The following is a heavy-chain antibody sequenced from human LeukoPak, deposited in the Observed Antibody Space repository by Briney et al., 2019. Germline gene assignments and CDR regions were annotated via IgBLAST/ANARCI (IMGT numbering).Heavy chain of an antibody. CDR1: GFTFSSYW. V-gene: IGHV3-7*01. CDR2: IKQDGSEK. Sequence: GGSLRLSCAASGFTFSSYWMSWVRQAPGKGLEWVANIKQDGSEKYYVDSVKGRFTISRDNAKKSLYLEMNSLRAEDTAVYYCARGASGIQIWFFDPWGEGTLVTVSS. J-gene: IGHJ5*02. CDR3: ARGASGIQIWFFDP. D-gene: IGHD5-18*01.